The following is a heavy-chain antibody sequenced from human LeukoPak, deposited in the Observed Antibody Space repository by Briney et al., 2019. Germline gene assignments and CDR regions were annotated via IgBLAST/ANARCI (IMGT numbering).Heavy chain of an antibody. Sequence: GRSLRLSCAASGFTFSSYGMHWVRQAPGKGLEWVAVISYDGSNKYYADSVKGRFTISRDNSKNTLYLQMNSLRAEDTAVYYCAKGSITMVLNWGQGTLVTVSS. D-gene: IGHD3-10*01. V-gene: IGHV3-30*18. CDR3: AKGSITMVLN. CDR2: ISYDGSNK. CDR1: GFTFSSYG. J-gene: IGHJ4*02.